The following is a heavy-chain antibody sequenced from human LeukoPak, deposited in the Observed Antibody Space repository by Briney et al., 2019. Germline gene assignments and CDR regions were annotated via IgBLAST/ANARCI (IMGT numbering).Heavy chain of an antibody. CDR1: GGSISSYY. V-gene: IGHV4-4*07. CDR2: IYTSGST. CDR3: AREFVAPWGSYGMDV. Sequence: ASETLSLTCTVSGGSISSYYWSWIRQPAGKGLEWIGRIYTSGSTNYNPSLKSRVTMSVDTSKNQFSLKLSSVTAADTAVYYCAREFVAPWGSYGMDVWGQGTTVTVSS. D-gene: IGHD2-15*01. J-gene: IGHJ6*02.